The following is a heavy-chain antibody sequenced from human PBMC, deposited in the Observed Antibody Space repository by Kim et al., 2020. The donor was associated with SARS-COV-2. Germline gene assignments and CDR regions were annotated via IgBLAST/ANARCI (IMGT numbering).Heavy chain of an antibody. CDR3: ARDGGWFGEFPLDY. V-gene: IGHV3-30*04. Sequence: GGSLRLSCAASGFTFSSYAMHWVRQAPGKGLEWVAVISYDGSNKYYADSVKGRFTISRDNSKNTLYLQMNSLRAEDTAVYYCARDGGWFGEFPLDYWGQGTLVTVSS. D-gene: IGHD3-10*01. CDR1: GFTFSSYA. CDR2: ISYDGSNK. J-gene: IGHJ4*02.